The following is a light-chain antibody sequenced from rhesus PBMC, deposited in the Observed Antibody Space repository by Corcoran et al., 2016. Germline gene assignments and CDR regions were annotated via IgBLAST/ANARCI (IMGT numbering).Light chain of an antibody. CDR3: QQSYNTPQT. J-gene: IGKJ1*01. Sequence: DIQMTQSPSSLSASVGDKVTITCRASQGISSGLAWYQPKPGKAPKLLIYSASSLQSGAPSRFRGSGSGTDYTLTISSLQPEDFATYYCQQSYNTPQTFGQGTKVEIK. CDR1: QGISSG. CDR2: SAS. V-gene: IGKV1-18*01.